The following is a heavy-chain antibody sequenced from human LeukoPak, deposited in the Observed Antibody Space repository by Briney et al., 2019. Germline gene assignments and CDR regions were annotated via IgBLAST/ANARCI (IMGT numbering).Heavy chain of an antibody. CDR1: GFTFSAHQ. J-gene: IGHJ4*02. V-gene: IGHV3-48*01. Sequence: GGSLRLSCAASGFTFSAHQMNWVRQTPDKGLEWVSYISGTSRTIYYGDSVKGRFIISRDNAKNSLFLQMKSLRAEDTAVYFCARGPHELDSSGYTLWGQGVQVTVSS. CDR3: ARGPHELDSSGYTL. D-gene: IGHD3-22*01. CDR2: ISGTSRTI.